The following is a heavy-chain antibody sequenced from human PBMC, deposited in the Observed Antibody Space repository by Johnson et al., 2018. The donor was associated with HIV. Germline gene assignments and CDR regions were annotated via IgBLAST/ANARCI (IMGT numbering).Heavy chain of an antibody. CDR1: GFTFHDYA. D-gene: IGHD2-2*02. CDR3: AKDRYTENDAVDI. J-gene: IGHJ3*02. CDR2: ISWNSGSI. V-gene: IGHV3-9*01. Sequence: LVESGGGLVQPGRSLRLSCAASGFTFHDYAMHWVRQAPGKGLEWVSGISWNSGSIGYADSVKGRFTISRDNAKNSLYLQMTSLRAEDTAVYYCAKDRYTENDAVDIWGQGTMVTGSS.